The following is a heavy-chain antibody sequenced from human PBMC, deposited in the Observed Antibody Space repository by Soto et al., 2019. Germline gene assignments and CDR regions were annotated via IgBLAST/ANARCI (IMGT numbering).Heavy chain of an antibody. CDR1: GYTFTSYY. D-gene: IGHD2-2*01. CDR3: ASPQSASHYSYGMDV. J-gene: IGHJ6*02. Sequence: QVQLVQSGAEVKKPGASVKVSCKASGYTFTSYYMHWVRQAPGQGLEWMGIINPSGTTTDHAQTFQGRVTMTRDTSTSTYYMELSSVRSEDTAVYYCASPQSASHYSYGMDVWGQGTTVTVSS. CDR2: INPSGTTT. V-gene: IGHV1-46*01.